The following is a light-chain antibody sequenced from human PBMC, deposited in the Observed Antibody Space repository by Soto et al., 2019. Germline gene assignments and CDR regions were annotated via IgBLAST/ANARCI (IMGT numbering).Light chain of an antibody. Sequence: PAERATLSWRASLSVSSSGVAWYQQRPGQVPRLLIYDASNRATGIPARFSGSGSATDFTPTISSLEPEDVAVYYCQQRRTFGQGTKV. CDR3: QQRRT. J-gene: IGKJ1*01. CDR1: LSVSSSG. CDR2: DAS. V-gene: IGKV3D-20*02.